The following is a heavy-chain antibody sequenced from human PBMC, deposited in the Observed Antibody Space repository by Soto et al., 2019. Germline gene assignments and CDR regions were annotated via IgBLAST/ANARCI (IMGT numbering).Heavy chain of an antibody. J-gene: IGHJ5*02. V-gene: IGHV4-31*02. CDR3: ARDFERSAIGP. CDR2: IAYSGEN. D-gene: IGHD3-9*01. CDR1: GVYISWADIY. Sequence: PSETRSLTCVASGVYISWADIYWLWDRKPPGKGVEWIGYIAYSGENYCNTSLRRRVTISADRSENKFSLTLKSVTDAETAVYFCARDFERSAIGPWGQGTSVTVSS.